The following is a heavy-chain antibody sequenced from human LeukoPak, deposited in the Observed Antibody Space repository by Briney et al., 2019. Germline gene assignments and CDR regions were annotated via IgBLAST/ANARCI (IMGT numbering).Heavy chain of an antibody. Sequence: SETLSLTCAVYGGSFSGYYWSWIRQPPGKGLEWIGVINHSGSTNYNPSLKSRVTISVDTSKNQFSLKLSSVTAADTAVYYCARQYYDILTGHIYNWFDPWGQGTLVTLSS. J-gene: IGHJ5*02. CDR1: GGSFSGYY. V-gene: IGHV4-34*01. CDR3: ARQYYDILTGHIYNWFDP. D-gene: IGHD3-9*01. CDR2: INHSGST.